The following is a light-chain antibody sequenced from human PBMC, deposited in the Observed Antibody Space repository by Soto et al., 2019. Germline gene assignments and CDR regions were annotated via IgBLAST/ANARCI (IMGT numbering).Light chain of an antibody. J-gene: IGKJ1*01. V-gene: IGKV1-5*01. CDR3: QQYNRLWT. Sequence: DIQMTQSPSSLSASVGDSVTITCRASQSVTFRLAWYQQKPGKAPKLLISDASNLERGVPSRFSGGGFGTEFTLTISSLQPEDFATYYCQQYNRLWTFGQGTKLDIK. CDR2: DAS. CDR1: QSVTFR.